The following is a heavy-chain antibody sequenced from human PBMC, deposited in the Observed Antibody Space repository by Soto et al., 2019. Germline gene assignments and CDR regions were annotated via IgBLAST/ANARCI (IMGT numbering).Heavy chain of an antibody. CDR2: TYWNDDD. J-gene: IGHJ4*02. V-gene: IGHV2-5*01. CDR1: GFSLTSTGVG. CDR3: AHRPGGSGWRYYFDY. D-gene: IGHD6-19*01. Sequence: QITLKESGPTLVKPTQTLTLTSSFSGFSLTSTGVGVGWFRQPPGKALEWLGLTYWNDDDRYRSSLRSRLTITKDTSKNQVVLTMTNMDPEDTATYYCAHRPGGSGWRYYFDYWGQGTLVTVSS.